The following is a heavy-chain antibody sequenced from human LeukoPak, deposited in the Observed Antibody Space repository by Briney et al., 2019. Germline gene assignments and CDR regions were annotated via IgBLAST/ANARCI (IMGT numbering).Heavy chain of an antibody. D-gene: IGHD6-19*01. CDR1: GFAFSNCG. J-gene: IGHJ4*02. V-gene: IGHV3-30*18. CDR2: ITYDGNTK. Sequence: GGSLRLSCAASGFAFSNCGMHWVRQAPGKGLEWVAVITYDGNTKYYLDSVKGRFTISRGNSKNTLYLQMSSLRGEDTAVYYCTKDYSSGWYGGIDYWGQGTLVTVSS. CDR3: TKDYSSGWYGGIDY.